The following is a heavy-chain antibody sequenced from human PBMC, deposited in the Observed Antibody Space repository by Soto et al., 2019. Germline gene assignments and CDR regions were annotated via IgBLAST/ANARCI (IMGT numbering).Heavy chain of an antibody. Sequence: SETLSLTCAVYGGSFSGYYWSWIRQPPGKGLEWIGEINHSGSTNYNPSLKNRVTISVDTSKNQFSLKLSSVTAADTAVYYCSRRETYYYGSGSYYNWFDPWGQGTLVTVSS. D-gene: IGHD3-10*01. CDR3: SRRETYYYGSGSYYNWFDP. CDR1: GGSFSGYY. V-gene: IGHV4-34*01. CDR2: INHSGST. J-gene: IGHJ5*02.